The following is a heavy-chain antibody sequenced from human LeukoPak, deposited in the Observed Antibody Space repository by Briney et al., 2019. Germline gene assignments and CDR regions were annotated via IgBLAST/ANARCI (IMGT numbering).Heavy chain of an antibody. Sequence: GGSLRLSCAASGFTFSNAWMSWVRQAPGKGLEWVGRIKSKTDGGTTDYAAPVKGRFTISRDDSKNTLYLQMNSLKTEDTAVYYCTTDASYYDSWSGYHIDYWGQGTLVTVSS. CDR1: GFTFSNAW. CDR3: TTDASYYDSWSGYHIDY. J-gene: IGHJ4*02. CDR2: IKSKTDGGTT. V-gene: IGHV3-15*01. D-gene: IGHD3-3*01.